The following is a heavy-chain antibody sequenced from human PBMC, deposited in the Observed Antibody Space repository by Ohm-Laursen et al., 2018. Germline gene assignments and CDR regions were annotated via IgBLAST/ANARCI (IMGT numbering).Heavy chain of an antibody. CDR1: GFTFDDYA. D-gene: IGHD5-24*01. CDR3: ARSRSASYYFDY. Sequence: SLRLSCTASGFTFDDYAVHWVRQAPGKGLEWVSGISWNSDDIAYADSVKGRFTISRDNAKNSLYLQMNSLRAEDTAVYYCARSRSASYYFDYWGQGTLVTVSS. V-gene: IGHV3-9*01. CDR2: ISWNSDDI. J-gene: IGHJ4*02.